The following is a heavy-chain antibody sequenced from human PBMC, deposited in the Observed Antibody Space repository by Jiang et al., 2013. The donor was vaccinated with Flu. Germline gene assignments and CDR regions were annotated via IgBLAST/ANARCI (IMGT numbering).Heavy chain of an antibody. CDR2: IDWDGDE. V-gene: IGHV2-70*11. Sequence: KPTQTLTLTCTFSGFSLSSSGMCVSWIRQPPGKALEWLARIDWDGDEYYSKSLRTRLTISKDTSKNQVVLRVTDMDPVDTATYYCARVRRGSYYEKWFDAWGQGTLVTVSS. D-gene: IGHD1-26*01. CDR1: GFSLSSSGMC. CDR3: ARVRRGSYYEKWFDA. J-gene: IGHJ5*02.